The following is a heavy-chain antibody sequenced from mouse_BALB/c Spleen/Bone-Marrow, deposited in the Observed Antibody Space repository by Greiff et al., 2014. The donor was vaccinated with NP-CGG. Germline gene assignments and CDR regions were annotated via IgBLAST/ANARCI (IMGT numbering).Heavy chain of an antibody. CDR3: ARRTTGVAPFDY. J-gene: IGHJ2*01. CDR1: GYAFTNYL. CDR2: INPGSRST. V-gene: IGHV1-54*01. D-gene: IGHD1-1*01. Sequence: VQLQQSGAELARPGTSVKVSCKVSGYAFTNYLIEWVKQRPGQGLEWIGVINPGSRSTNYNEKFKGKATLTADKSSSTAYMQLSSLTSDDSAVYFCARRTTGVAPFDYWGQGTTLTVSS.